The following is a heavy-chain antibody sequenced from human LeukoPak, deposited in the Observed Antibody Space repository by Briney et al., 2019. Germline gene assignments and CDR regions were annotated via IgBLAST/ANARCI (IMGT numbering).Heavy chain of an antibody. CDR2: IKNDGAVK. D-gene: IGHD3-16*02. J-gene: IGHJ4*02. Sequence: AGGSLTLSCAASGFTFSYHWMTWVRQAPGKGLEWVANIKNDGAVKNYVDSVKGRFTISRDNAKNSLYLQMNSLRAEDTAVYYCANQGDDYVWGSYRNDFDYWGQGTLVTVSS. V-gene: IGHV3-7*01. CDR1: GFTFSYHW. CDR3: ANQGDDYVWGSYRNDFDY.